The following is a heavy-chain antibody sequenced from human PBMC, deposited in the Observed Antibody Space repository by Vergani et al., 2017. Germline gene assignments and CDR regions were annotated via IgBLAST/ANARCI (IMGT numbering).Heavy chain of an antibody. V-gene: IGHV4-34*01. CDR2: INHSGST. J-gene: IGHJ6*03. CDR3: ARGSDYVWGSCPPPYYYCDIDV. CDR1: GGSFSGYY. Sequence: QVQLQQWGAGLLKPSETLSLTCAVYGGSFSGYYWSWIRQAPGKGLEWIGEINHSGSTNYNPSPKCGVTISVDTSKNQVTLKRSSVTAADTAVYYYARGSDYVWGSCPPPYYYCDIDVWGKGTTVTVSS. D-gene: IGHD3-16*01.